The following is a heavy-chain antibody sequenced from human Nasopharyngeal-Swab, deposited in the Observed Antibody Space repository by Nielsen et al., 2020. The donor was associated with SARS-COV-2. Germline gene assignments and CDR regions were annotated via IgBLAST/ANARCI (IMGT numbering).Heavy chain of an antibody. D-gene: IGHD2-2*01. CDR1: GGSISSYY. CDR3: ARSVPAAMNYYYYYMDV. CDR2: IYYSGST. J-gene: IGHJ6*03. Sequence: SETLSLTCTVSGGSISSYYWSWIRQPPGKGLEWIGYIYYSGSTNYNPSLKSRVTISVDTSKNQFSLKLSSVTAADTAVYYCARSVPAAMNYYYYYMDVWGKGTTVNVSS. V-gene: IGHV4-59*08.